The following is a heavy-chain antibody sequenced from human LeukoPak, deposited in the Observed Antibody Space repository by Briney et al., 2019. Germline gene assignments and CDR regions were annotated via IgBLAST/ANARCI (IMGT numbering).Heavy chain of an antibody. J-gene: IGHJ4*02. CDR1: GGSISSGSYY. CDR3: AREGVTKYYFDY. V-gene: IGHV4-39*07. D-gene: IGHD4-11*01. Sequence: SETLSLTCTVSGGSISSGSYYWGWIRQPPGKGLEWIASIYYSGSTYYNPSLKSRVTISVDTSKNQFSLKVTSLTAADTAVYYCAREGVTKYYFDYWGQGTLVSVSS. CDR2: IYYSGST.